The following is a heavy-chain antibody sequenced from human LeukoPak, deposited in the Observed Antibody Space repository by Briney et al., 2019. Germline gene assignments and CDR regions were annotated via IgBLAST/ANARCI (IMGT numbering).Heavy chain of an antibody. CDR2: INTNTGNP. Sequence: ASVKVSCKASAYTFSSYAMNWVRQAPGQGLEWMGWINTNTGNPTYAQGFTGRFVFYLDTSVSTTFLQISSLKAEDTAVYYCARTKTDYYDSGSSPRYYYYMDVWGKGTTVTVSS. D-gene: IGHD3-10*01. CDR1: AYTFSSYA. CDR3: ARTKTDYYDSGSSPRYYYYMDV. V-gene: IGHV7-4-1*02. J-gene: IGHJ6*03.